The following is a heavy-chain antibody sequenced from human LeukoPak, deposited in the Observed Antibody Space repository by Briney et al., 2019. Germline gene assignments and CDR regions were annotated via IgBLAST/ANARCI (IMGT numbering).Heavy chain of an antibody. J-gene: IGHJ4*02. CDR1: GVSISSSSYY. CDR2: IHHDGRI. Sequence: SETLSLTCTVSGVSISSSSYYWGWIRQPPGKGLEWIGEIHHDGRINYNPSLKSRVTLSADKSKNQFSLRLNSVTAADTAMYYCARSHDHLWGNYPDYWGQGTLVTVSS. CDR3: ARSHDHLWGNYPDY. V-gene: IGHV4-39*07. D-gene: IGHD3-16*02.